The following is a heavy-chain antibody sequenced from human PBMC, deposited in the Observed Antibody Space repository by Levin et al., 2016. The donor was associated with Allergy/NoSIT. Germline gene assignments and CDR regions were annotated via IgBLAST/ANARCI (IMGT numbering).Heavy chain of an antibody. CDR3: AREYGSGTN. V-gene: IGHV4-61*01. J-gene: IGHJ4*02. CDR2: IYYSGST. CDR1: GGSVSSGSYY. Sequence: GSLRLSCTVSGGSVSSGSYYWSWIRQPPGKGLEWIGYIYYSGSTNYNPSLKSRVTISVDTSKNQFSLKLSSVTAADTAVYYCAREYGSGTNWGQGTLVTVSS. D-gene: IGHD3-10*01.